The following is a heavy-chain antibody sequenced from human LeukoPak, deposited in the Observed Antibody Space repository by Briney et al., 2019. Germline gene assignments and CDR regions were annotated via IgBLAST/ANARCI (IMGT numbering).Heavy chain of an antibody. V-gene: IGHV1-46*03. CDR3: ARGDSGPGYSYWYCDL. CDR1: GYTFTSYY. Sequence: ASVKLSCNASGYTFTSYYMHWVRQAPGQGLEWKGIINPSGGSTSYAQKFQGRVTMTRDTSTSTVYMELSSLRSEDTAVYYCARGDSGPGYSYWYCDLWGRGTLVTVSS. J-gene: IGHJ2*01. CDR2: INPSGGST. D-gene: IGHD5-12*01.